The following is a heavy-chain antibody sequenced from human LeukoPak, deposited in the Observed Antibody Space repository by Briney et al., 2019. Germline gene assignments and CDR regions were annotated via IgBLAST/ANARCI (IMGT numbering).Heavy chain of an antibody. V-gene: IGHV1-69*13. CDR1: GGTFISYA. Sequence: SVKVSCKASGGTFISYAISWVRQAPGQGLEWMGGIIPIFGTANYAQKFQGRVTITADESTSTAYMELSSLRSEDTAVYYCAREARRGVEVKAFDIWGQGTMVTVSS. D-gene: IGHD1-1*01. J-gene: IGHJ3*02. CDR3: AREARRGVEVKAFDI. CDR2: IIPIFGTA.